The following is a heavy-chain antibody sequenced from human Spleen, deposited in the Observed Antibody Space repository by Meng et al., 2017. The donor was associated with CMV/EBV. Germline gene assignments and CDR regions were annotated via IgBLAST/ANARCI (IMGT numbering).Heavy chain of an antibody. D-gene: IGHD5-12*01. CDR1: GGSISSTSYY. J-gene: IGHJ3*02. CDR2: IFYSGST. CDR3: ARDRWKYSAFDI. V-gene: IGHV4-39*07. Sequence: GSLRLSCNVPGGSISSTSYYWGWIRQPPGKGLEWIGSIFYSGSTYYNPSLKSRVTLSVDTSKLQFSLKLSSVTAADTAVYYCARDRWKYSAFDIWGLGTLVTVSS.